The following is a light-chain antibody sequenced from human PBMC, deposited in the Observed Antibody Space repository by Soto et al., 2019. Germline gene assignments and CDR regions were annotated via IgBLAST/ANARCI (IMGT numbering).Light chain of an antibody. Sequence: DTQLTQSPPSLSASVGDRVTLTCQASLDINIYLNWYQQKPGKAPKRLIYDASNLETGVPSRFSGSGSGTDFTFTISSLQPEDIATYYCQQYDHFPLTFGGGTKVDIK. V-gene: IGKV1-33*01. J-gene: IGKJ4*01. CDR1: LDINIY. CDR2: DAS. CDR3: QQYDHFPLT.